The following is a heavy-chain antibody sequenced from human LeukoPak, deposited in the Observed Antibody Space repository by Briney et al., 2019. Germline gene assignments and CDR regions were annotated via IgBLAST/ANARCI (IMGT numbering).Heavy chain of an antibody. V-gene: IGHV3-33*01. CDR3: ARDIWDSSGSYYYFDY. Sequence: SGRSLRLSCAASGFTFSSYGMHWVRQAPGKGLEWVAVIWYDGSNEYYADSVKGRFTISRDNSKNTMFLQMNSLRAEDTAVYYCARDIWDSSGSYYYFDYWGQGTLVTVSS. CDR1: GFTFSSYG. J-gene: IGHJ4*02. CDR2: IWYDGSNE. D-gene: IGHD3-22*01.